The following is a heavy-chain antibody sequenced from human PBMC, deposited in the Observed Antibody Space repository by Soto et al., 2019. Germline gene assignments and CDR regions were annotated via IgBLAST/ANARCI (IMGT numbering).Heavy chain of an antibody. CDR1: GFSLSTSGVG. Sequence: QITLKESGPTLVKPTQTLTLTCTFSGFSLSTSGVGVGWIRQPPGKALEWLALIYWDDDKRYSPSLKSRLTVTNATSKNKVLLTLTQMALVDTATYYHAHAPGTSGHRGGWFDPWGQGTLVTVSS. D-gene: IGHD2-2*01. J-gene: IGHJ5*02. V-gene: IGHV2-5*02. CDR2: IYWDDDK. CDR3: AHAPGTSGHRGGWFDP.